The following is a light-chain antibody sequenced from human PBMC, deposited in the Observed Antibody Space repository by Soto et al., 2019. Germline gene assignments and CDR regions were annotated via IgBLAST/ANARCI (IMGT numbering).Light chain of an antibody. CDR2: GNS. CDR1: SSNIGAGYD. V-gene: IGLV1-40*01. CDR3: QSYDSSLSGHV. J-gene: IGLJ1*01. Sequence: QSVLTQPPSVSGAPGQRVTISCTGSSSNIGAGYDVHWYQQLPGTAPKLLIYGNSNRPSGVPDRFSGSKSGTSASLAITGLQAEDDADYYCQSYDSSLSGHVFGTGTKVTVL.